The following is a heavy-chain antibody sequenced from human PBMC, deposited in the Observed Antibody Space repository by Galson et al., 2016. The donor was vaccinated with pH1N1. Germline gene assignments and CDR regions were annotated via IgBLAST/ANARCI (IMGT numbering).Heavy chain of an antibody. V-gene: IGHV1-46*04. CDR1: GYSFTRYY. J-gene: IGHJ3*02. D-gene: IGHD2-21*02. CDR3: ARDPSYCGGDGYLGGAFDI. Sequence: SVKVSCKASGYSFTRYYVHWVRQAPGQGLEWMGIITPTDGSTRYAQKLQGRVAMTRDTSTSTVYMELSSLRSEDRAVYYCARDPSYCGGDGYLGGAFDIWGQGTMVTVSS. CDR2: ITPTDGST.